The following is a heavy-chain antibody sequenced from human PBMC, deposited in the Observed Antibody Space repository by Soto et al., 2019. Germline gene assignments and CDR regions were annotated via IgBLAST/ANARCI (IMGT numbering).Heavy chain of an antibody. V-gene: IGHV3-23*01. D-gene: IGHD2-2*01. CDR2: ISGSGGSI. Sequence: PGGSLRLSCAASGFTFSSYAMSWVRQAPGKGLEWVSAISGSGGSIYYADSVKGRFTISRDNSKNTLFLQMNSLRAEDTAVYYCARGRGCSSTSCYWYFDLWGRGTLVTVSS. CDR1: GFTFSSYA. CDR3: ARGRGCSSTSCYWYFDL. J-gene: IGHJ2*01.